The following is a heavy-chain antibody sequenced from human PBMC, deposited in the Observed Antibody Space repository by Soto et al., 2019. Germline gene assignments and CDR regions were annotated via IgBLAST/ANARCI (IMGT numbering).Heavy chain of an antibody. J-gene: IGHJ5*02. Sequence: QVQLVQSGAEVKKPGSSVNVSCKASGGTFSSYAISWVRQAPGQGLEWMGGIIPIFGTANYAQKFQSRGTTTGDKSTSSAYMEMRSLRSDYTAVYCCARDGGYCSSTSCHNWFDPWGQGALVTVSA. D-gene: IGHD2-2*01. CDR2: IIPIFGTA. CDR1: GGTFSSYA. V-gene: IGHV1-69*06. CDR3: ARDGGYCSSTSCHNWFDP.